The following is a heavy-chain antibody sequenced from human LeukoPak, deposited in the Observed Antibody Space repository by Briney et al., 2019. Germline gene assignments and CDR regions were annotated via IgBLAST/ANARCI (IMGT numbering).Heavy chain of an antibody. CDR2: IHFDGSNR. CDR1: EFTFSTYG. CDR3: AKDRGDFPHYFDY. J-gene: IGHJ4*02. V-gene: IGHV3-30*02. Sequence: GGSLGLSCAASEFTFSTYGMHWVRQAPGKGLEWVAYIHFDGSNRHYIDSVKGRFTISRDNSENTLYLQMNSLRPEDTAVYYCAKDRGDFPHYFDYWGQGTLVTVSS. D-gene: IGHD3-10*01.